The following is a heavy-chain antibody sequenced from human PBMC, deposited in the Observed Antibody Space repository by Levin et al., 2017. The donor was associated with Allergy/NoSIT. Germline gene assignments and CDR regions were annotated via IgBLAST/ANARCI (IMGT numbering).Heavy chain of an antibody. Sequence: GESLKISCAASGFTFSSYWMSWVRQAPGKGLEWVANIKQDGSEKYYVDSVKGRFTISRDNAKNSLYLQMNSLRAEDTAVYYCARDSGSSGWYSVVGYWGQGTLVTVSS. CDR3: ARDSGSSGWYSVVGY. CDR1: GFTFSSYW. V-gene: IGHV3-7*04. D-gene: IGHD6-19*01. J-gene: IGHJ4*02. CDR2: IKQDGSEK.